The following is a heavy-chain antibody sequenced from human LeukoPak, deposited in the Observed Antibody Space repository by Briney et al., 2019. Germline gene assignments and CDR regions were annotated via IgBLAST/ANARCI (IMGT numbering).Heavy chain of an antibody. CDR2: IRSKTYGGTA. Sequence: GGSLRLPCADSGFMFGEYSISWVRQAPGKGLEWVGFIRSKTYGGTAQYAASVKGRFTISRDDSRSSAYLQMNNLKTEDTAVYFCTSPEGGTYYFDYWGQGTLVTVSS. J-gene: IGHJ4*02. V-gene: IGHV3-49*04. D-gene: IGHD1-26*01. CDR3: TSPEGGTYYFDY. CDR1: GFMFGEYS.